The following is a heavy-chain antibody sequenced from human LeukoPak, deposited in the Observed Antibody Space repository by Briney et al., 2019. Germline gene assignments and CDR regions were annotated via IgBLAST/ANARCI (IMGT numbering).Heavy chain of an antibody. CDR1: SASISSDNW. V-gene: IGHV4-4*02. CDR3: AREGGFYRPLDY. D-gene: IGHD3-3*01. Sequence: PSGTLSLNCAVSSASISSDNWWTWVRQPPGKGLEWIGEVHLDGRTNYNPSLKSRLIMSVDLSENHISLKLTSVTAADTAVYYCAREGGFYRPLDYSGQGTLVTVSS. CDR2: VHLDGRT. J-gene: IGHJ4*02.